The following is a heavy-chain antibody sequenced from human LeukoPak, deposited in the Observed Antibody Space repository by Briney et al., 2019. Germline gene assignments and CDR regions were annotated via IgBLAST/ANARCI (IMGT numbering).Heavy chain of an antibody. V-gene: IGHV1-46*01. CDR2: INPSGGST. J-gene: IGHJ3*02. CDR1: GYTFTSYY. Sequence: KPGASVKVSCKASGYTFTSYYMHWVRQAPGQGLEWMGIINPSGGSTSYAQKFQGRVTMTRDMSTSTVYMELSSLRSEDTAVYYCAREHLTYYYDSSEVSGAFDIWGQGTMVTVSS. CDR3: AREHLTYYYDSSEVSGAFDI. D-gene: IGHD3-22*01.